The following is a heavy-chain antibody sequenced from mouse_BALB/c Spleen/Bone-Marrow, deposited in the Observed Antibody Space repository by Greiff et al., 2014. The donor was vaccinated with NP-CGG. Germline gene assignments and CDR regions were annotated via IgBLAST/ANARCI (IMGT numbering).Heavy chain of an antibody. Sequence: EVQLVESGPELVKPGASVKIPCKASGYTFTDYNMDWVKQSHGKSLEWIGDINPNNGGTIYNQKFKGKATLTVDKSSSTAYMELRSLTSEDTAVYYCAREGFGAWFAYWGQGTLVTVSA. J-gene: IGHJ3*01. D-gene: IGHD3-1*01. CDR2: INPNNGGT. CDR3: AREGFGAWFAY. V-gene: IGHV1-18*01. CDR1: GYTFTDYN.